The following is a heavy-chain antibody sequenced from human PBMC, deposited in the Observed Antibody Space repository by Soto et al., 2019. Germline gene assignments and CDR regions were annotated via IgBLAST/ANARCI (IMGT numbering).Heavy chain of an antibody. D-gene: IGHD6-13*01. J-gene: IGHJ4*02. Sequence: GGSLRLSCTGSGFTFGNYPLSWFRQAPGKGLEWVSFIRSKTYGATTEYAASVKGRFTISRDDSKRVVYLQMDSLETEDTAVYYCTRGRRPITAAAYYYSDYWGQGTLVTVSS. CDR1: GFTFGNYP. CDR2: IRSKTYGATT. V-gene: IGHV3-49*03. CDR3: TRGRRPITAAAYYYSDY.